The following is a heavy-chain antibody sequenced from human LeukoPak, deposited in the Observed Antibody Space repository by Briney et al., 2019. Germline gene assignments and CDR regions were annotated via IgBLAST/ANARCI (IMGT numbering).Heavy chain of an antibody. CDR2: IYYSGST. J-gene: IGHJ4*02. Sequence: PSETLSLTCTVSGGSISSSSYYWGWIRQPPGKGLEWIGSIYYSGSTYYNPSLKSRVTISVDTSKNQFSLKLSSVTAADTAVYYCASWVYDSSGYYHDYWGQGTLVTVSS. CDR1: GGSISSSSYY. D-gene: IGHD3-22*01. V-gene: IGHV4-39*07. CDR3: ASWVYDSSGYYHDY.